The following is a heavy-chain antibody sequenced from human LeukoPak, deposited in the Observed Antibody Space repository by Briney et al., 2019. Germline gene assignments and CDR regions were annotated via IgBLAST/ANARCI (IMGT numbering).Heavy chain of an antibody. CDR3: ARDDSGGAFDI. D-gene: IGHD1-26*01. CDR1: GFTFSSYS. J-gene: IGHJ3*02. CDR2: ISSSSTI. Sequence: GGSLRLSCAASGFTFSSYSMNWVRQAPGKGLEWVSYISSSSTIYYADSVKGRFTISRDNAKNSLYLQMNSLRAEDTAVYYRARDDSGGAFDIWGQGTMVTVSS. V-gene: IGHV3-48*01.